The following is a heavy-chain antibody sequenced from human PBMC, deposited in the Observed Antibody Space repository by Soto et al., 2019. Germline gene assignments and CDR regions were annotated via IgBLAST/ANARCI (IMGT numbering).Heavy chain of an antibody. Sequence: QVHLVQSGAEVKKPGASVKISCRASGYTVTDYAIFWVCQAPGQSLEWMGWITPGNGNTRVSQRFQGRVTITRDTSASTAYMELGSLRSEDTAVYYCARGHSGWYYLGDNWGQGTLVTVSS. CDR1: GYTVTDYA. J-gene: IGHJ4*02. V-gene: IGHV1-3*01. D-gene: IGHD6-19*01. CDR2: ITPGNGNT. CDR3: ARGHSGWYYLGDN.